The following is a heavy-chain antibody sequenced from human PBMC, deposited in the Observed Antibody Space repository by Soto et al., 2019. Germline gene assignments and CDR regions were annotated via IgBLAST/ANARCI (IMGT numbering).Heavy chain of an antibody. V-gene: IGHV3-48*02. CDR1: GFTFSSYS. D-gene: IGHD3-22*01. CDR2: ISSSSSTI. J-gene: IGHJ6*02. Sequence: GGSLRLSCAASGFTFSSYSMNWVRQAPGKGLEWVSYISSSSSTIYYADSVKGRFTSSRDNAKNSLYLQMNSLRDEDTAVYYCARDQLPSSMIVVVDGMDVWGQGTTVTVSS. CDR3: ARDQLPSSMIVVVDGMDV.